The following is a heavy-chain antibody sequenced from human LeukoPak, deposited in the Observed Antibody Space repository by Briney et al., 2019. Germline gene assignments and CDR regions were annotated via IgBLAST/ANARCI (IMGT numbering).Heavy chain of an antibody. CDR2: IEYDERNQ. D-gene: IGHD2-15*01. CDR3: AKLACSGGSCYLGEVAH. V-gene: IGHV3-30*02. Sequence: GGSLRLSCAASGFTFSRYVMHWFRQAPGKGLEWVSFIEYDERNQHYADSVKGRFTISRDNSKNTLFLLMDSLRAEDTAVYYCAKLACSGGSCYLGEVAHWGQGTLVTVSS. CDR1: GFTFSRYV. J-gene: IGHJ4*02.